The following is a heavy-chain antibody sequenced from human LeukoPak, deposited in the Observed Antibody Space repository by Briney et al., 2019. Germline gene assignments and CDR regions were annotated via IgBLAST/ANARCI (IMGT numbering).Heavy chain of an antibody. J-gene: IGHJ4*02. Sequence: SVKVSCKASGGTFSSYAINWVRQAPGQGLEWMGGIIPIFGTRNYAQKLQGRVTITTDESTNTAYMEMSSLRPEDTAVYYCARVLARSGEMSGSYYYYWGQGTLVTVSS. CDR3: ARVLARSGEMSGSYYYY. CDR1: GGTFSSYA. V-gene: IGHV1-69*05. D-gene: IGHD1-26*01. CDR2: IIPIFGTR.